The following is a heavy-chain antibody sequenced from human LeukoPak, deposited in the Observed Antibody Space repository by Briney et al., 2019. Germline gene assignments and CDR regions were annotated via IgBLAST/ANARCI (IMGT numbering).Heavy chain of an antibody. V-gene: IGHV3-23*01. CDR3: AKDGGLWVSAHWGDS. D-gene: IGHD7-27*01. CDR2: ITTSDGNT. CDR1: GFTFSSYT. Sequence: GGSLRLSCAASGFTFSSYTMSWVRQAPGKGLKWVSTITTSDGNTYYADSVKGRFTVSRDNSKNTLFLQMNSLRAEDTAVYYCAKDGGLWVSAHWGDSWGRGTLVTVSS. J-gene: IGHJ4*02.